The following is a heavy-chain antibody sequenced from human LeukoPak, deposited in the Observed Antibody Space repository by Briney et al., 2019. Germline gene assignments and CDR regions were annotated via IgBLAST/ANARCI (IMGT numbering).Heavy chain of an antibody. Sequence: ASVKVSCKASGYTFTSYGISWVRQAPGQGLEWMGWISAYNGNTNYAQKLQGRVTMTTDTSTSTAYMELRSLRSEDTAVYYCARVRRGEYSSSSDRPYYYYMDVWGKGTTVTVSS. CDR3: ARVRRGEYSSSSDRPYYYYMDV. V-gene: IGHV1-18*01. CDR1: GYTFTSYG. J-gene: IGHJ6*03. D-gene: IGHD6-6*01. CDR2: ISAYNGNT.